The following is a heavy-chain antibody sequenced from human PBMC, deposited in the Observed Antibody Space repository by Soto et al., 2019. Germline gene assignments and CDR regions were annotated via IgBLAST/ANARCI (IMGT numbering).Heavy chain of an antibody. V-gene: IGHV1-3*01. CDR2: INAGNGNT. J-gene: IGHJ4*02. D-gene: IGHD6-19*01. Sequence: QVQLVQSGAEVKKPGASVKVSCKASGYTFTSYAMHWVRQAPGQRLEWMGWINAGNGNTKYSQKFQGRVTITRDTSASTAYMELSSLRTEDTAVYYCARDAFGSGCNLGGYWGQGTLVTVSS. CDR3: ARDAFGSGCNLGGY. CDR1: GYTFTSYA.